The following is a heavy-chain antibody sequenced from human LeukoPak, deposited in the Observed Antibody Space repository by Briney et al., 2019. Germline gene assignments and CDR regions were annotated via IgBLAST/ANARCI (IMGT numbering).Heavy chain of an antibody. Sequence: GGSLRLSCAASGFTLSSYWMHWVRQAPGKGLVWVSRINSDGSSTSYADSVKGRFTISRDNAKNSLYLQMNSLRAEDTAVYYCARDFTMVRGVPRWGQGTLITVSS. CDR3: ARDFTMVRGVPR. CDR1: GFTLSSYW. D-gene: IGHD3-10*01. J-gene: IGHJ4*02. V-gene: IGHV3-74*01. CDR2: INSDGSST.